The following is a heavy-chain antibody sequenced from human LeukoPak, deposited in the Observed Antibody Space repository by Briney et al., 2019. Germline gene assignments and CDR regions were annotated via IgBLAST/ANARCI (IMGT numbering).Heavy chain of an antibody. CDR1: GFTFSSFT. CDR3: ARDTEHLYFVFDH. J-gene: IGHJ4*02. CDR2: ISSGSGYI. Sequence: GGSLRLSCAASGFTFSSFTMHWVRQAPGKGLEWVSSISSGSGYIYYADSVKGRFTISRDNAKNSLYLQMNSLRDEDTAVYYCARDTEHLYFVFDHWGQGTLVTVSS. D-gene: IGHD3-9*01. V-gene: IGHV3-21*01.